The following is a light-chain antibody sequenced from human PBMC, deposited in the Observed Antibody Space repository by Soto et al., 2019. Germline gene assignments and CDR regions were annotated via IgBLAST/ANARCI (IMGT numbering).Light chain of an antibody. J-gene: IGKJ3*01. Sequence: DIQMTQSPASLAASLGDRITISCRASQTISNYLNWYQQKPGEAPKILIYGSSTFQSGVPSTFSGSGSGTEFTLSISSLQPADLGTYCCQQSYNVPFTFGPGTKVDVK. V-gene: IGKV1-39*01. CDR3: QQSYNVPFT. CDR2: GSS. CDR1: QTISNY.